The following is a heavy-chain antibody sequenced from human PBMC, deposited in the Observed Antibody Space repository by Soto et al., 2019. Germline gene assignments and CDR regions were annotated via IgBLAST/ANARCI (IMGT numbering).Heavy chain of an antibody. D-gene: IGHD3-3*01. CDR1: GFTFSSYG. V-gene: IGHV3-33*01. Sequence: SGGSLRLSCAASGFTFSSYGMHWVRQAPGKGLEWVAVIWYDGSNKYYADSVKGRFTISRDNSKNSLYLQMNSLRAEDTAVYYCARGHFILFALDYYYGMDVWGQGTTVTVSS. J-gene: IGHJ6*02. CDR2: IWYDGSNK. CDR3: ARGHFILFALDYYYGMDV.